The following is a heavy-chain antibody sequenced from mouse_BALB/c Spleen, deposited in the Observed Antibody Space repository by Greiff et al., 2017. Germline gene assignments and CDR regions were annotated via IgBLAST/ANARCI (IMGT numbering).Heavy chain of an antibody. CDR3: ARWINYGKGYYAMDY. D-gene: IGHD1-1*02. CDR1: GFSLTGYG. V-gene: IGHV2-6-7*01. J-gene: IGHJ4*01. CDR2: IWGDGST. Sequence: VKLVESGPGLVAPSQSLSITCTVSGFSLTGYGVNWVRQPPGKGLEWLGMIWGDGSTDYNSALKSRMSISKDNSKSQVLLKMNSLQTDDTARYYCARWINYGKGYYAMDYWGQGTSVTVSS.